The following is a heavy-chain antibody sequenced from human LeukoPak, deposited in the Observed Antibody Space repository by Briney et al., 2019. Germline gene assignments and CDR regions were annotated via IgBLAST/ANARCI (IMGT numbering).Heavy chain of an antibody. CDR3: TTYSSGSCPF. D-gene: IGHD6-19*01. J-gene: IGHJ4*02. V-gene: IGHV3-15*01. CDR1: GITFSNAW. Sequence: GGSQRLSCAASGITFSNAWMTWVRQAPGKGLEWVGRIYRSSNGETTDYGAPVKGRFTVSRDDSKNTLYLQMNSLKTEDTAVYYCTTYSSGSCPFWGQGTLVTVSS. CDR2: IYRSSNGETT.